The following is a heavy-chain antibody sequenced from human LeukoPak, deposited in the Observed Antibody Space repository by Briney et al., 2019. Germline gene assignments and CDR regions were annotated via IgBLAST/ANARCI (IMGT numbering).Heavy chain of an antibody. J-gene: IGHJ6*02. CDR1: GYTFTGYY. V-gene: IGHV1-2*02. D-gene: IGHD2-2*01. CDR2: INPNSGGT. CDR3: ARVGYCSSTSCPIDYYGMDV. Sequence: APVKVSCKASGYTFTGYYMHWVRQAPGQGLEWMGWINPNSGGTNYAQKFQGRVTMTRDTSISTAYMELSRLRSDDTAVYYCARVGYCSSTSCPIDYYGMDVWGQGTTVTVSS.